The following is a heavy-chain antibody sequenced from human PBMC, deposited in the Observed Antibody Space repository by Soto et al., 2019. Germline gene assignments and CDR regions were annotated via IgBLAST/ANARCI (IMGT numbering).Heavy chain of an antibody. CDR1: GYTFYSHS. Sequence: ASVKVSCKASGYTFYSHSISWVRQAPGQGLEWMGRINADYGNTQYAQKFRGTVTMTKDTSTTTVYMELTNLRSDHTAVYYWARCIQGDYYYGMDVWG. CDR3: ARCIQGDYYYGMDV. D-gene: IGHD5-18*01. CDR2: INADYGNT. J-gene: IGHJ6*02. V-gene: IGHV1-18*01.